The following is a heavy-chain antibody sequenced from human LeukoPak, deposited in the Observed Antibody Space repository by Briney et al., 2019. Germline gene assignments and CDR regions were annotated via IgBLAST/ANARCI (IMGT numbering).Heavy chain of an antibody. V-gene: IGHV3-53*01. CDR1: GFTVSSNY. J-gene: IGHJ4*02. CDR2: IYSGGST. Sequence: GGSLRLSCAASGFTVSSNYMSWVRQAPGKGLEWVSVIYSGGSTYYADSVKGRFTISRDNSKNTLYLQMNSLRAEDTAVYYCARDGPYSGSPNQYWGQGTLVTVSS. D-gene: IGHD1-26*01. CDR3: ARDGPYSGSPNQY.